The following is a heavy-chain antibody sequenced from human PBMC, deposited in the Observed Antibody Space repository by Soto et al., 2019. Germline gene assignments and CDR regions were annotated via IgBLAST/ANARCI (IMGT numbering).Heavy chain of an antibody. Sequence: MSLTFTVSVCYIISGYDYWSWIRQPPGKGLEWIGYIYFSGSTYYNPSLKGRITMSVDTSKNQFSLKMSSLTAADTAVYYCVSYCSGSSCNWFDPWGQGTLVTVSS. CDR2: IYFSGST. J-gene: IGHJ5*02. CDR3: VSYCSGSSCNWFDP. V-gene: IGHV4-30-4*01. D-gene: IGHD2-15*01. CDR1: VCYIISGYDY.